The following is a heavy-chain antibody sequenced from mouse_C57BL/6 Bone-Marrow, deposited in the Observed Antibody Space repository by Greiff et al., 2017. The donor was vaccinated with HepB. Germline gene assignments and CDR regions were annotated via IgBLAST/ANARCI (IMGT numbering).Heavy chain of an antibody. CDR3: ARPDGYYDFDY. CDR2: IYPGDGDT. J-gene: IGHJ2*01. CDR1: GYAFSSSW. V-gene: IGHV1-82*01. D-gene: IGHD2-3*01. Sequence: VKLVESGPELVKPGASVKISCKASGYAFSSSWMNWVKQRPGKGLEWIGRIYPGDGDTNYNGKFKGKATLTADKSSSTAYMQLSSLTSEDSAVYFCARPDGYYDFDYWGQGTTLTVSS.